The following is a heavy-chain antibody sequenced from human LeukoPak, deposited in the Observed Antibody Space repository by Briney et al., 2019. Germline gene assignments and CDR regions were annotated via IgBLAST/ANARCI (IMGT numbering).Heavy chain of an antibody. J-gene: IGHJ4*02. CDR3: ARDGRRDGYNWPPGYFDY. CDR2: IYSGGST. V-gene: IGHV3-53*01. CDR1: GFTVINNY. Sequence: GGSLRLSCAASGFTVINNYMSWVRQAPGKGLEWVSVIYSGGSTYYADSVKGRFTISRDNAKNSLYLQMNSLRAEDTAVYYCARDGRRDGYNWPPGYFDYWGQGTLVTVSS. D-gene: IGHD5-24*01.